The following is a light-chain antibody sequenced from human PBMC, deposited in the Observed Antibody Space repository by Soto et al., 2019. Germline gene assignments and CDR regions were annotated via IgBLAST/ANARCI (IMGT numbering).Light chain of an antibody. CDR1: QALSNY. CDR2: SAS. Sequence: IQLTQSPSFLSASVGDTVTITCRASQALSNYLAWYQQKPGKAPDLLIYSASTLQSGVPSRFSGSGSETEFSLTIRALQPEDFETYFCQQLSRYPLTFGGGTKVDIK. CDR3: QQLSRYPLT. J-gene: IGKJ4*01. V-gene: IGKV1-9*01.